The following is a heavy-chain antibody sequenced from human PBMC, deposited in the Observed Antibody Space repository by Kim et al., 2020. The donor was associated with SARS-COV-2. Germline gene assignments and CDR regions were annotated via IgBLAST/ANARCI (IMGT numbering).Heavy chain of an antibody. CDR1: GYTFTGYY. J-gene: IGHJ5*02. Sequence: ASVKVSCKASGYTFTGYYIHWVRQAPGQGLEWMGWINPNSGGTNYAQKFQGRVTMTRDTSISTAYMELSRLRSDETAVYYCARGPVLYGSGSDPGFDPWGQGTLVTVSS. CDR3: ARGPVLYGSGSDPGFDP. CDR2: INPNSGGT. D-gene: IGHD3-10*01. V-gene: IGHV1-2*02.